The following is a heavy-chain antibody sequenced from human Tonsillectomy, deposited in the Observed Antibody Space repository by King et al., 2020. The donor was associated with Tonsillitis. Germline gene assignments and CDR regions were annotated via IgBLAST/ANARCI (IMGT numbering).Heavy chain of an antibody. V-gene: IGHV3-7*01. CDR2: IKQDGSEK. Sequence: VQLVESGGGLVQPGGSLRLSCAASGFTFSSYWMSWVRQAPGKGLEWVANIKQDGSEKYYVDSVKGRFTISRDNAKNSLYLQMNSLRAEDTAVYYCARGYSSGWTSYYYYGMDVWGQGTTVTVSS. D-gene: IGHD6-19*01. CDR3: ARGYSSGWTSYYYYGMDV. J-gene: IGHJ6*02. CDR1: GFTFSSYW.